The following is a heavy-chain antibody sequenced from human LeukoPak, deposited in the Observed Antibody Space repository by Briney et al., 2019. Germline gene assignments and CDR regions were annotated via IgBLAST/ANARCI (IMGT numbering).Heavy chain of an antibody. Sequence: WASVKVSCKASGYTFTGYYMHWVRQAPGQGLEWMGWINPNSGGTNYVQKFQGRVTMTRDTSISTAYMELSRLRSDDTAVYYCAREGSSGTLLYYWGQGTLVTVSS. J-gene: IGHJ4*02. CDR2: INPNSGGT. D-gene: IGHD6-6*01. CDR1: GYTFTGYY. V-gene: IGHV1-2*02. CDR3: AREGSSGTLLYY.